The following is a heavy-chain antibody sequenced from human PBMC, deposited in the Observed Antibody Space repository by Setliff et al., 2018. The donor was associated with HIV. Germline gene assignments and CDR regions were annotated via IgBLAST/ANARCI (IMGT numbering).Heavy chain of an antibody. CDR2: IYYSGST. CDR3: ARIPPELDFDS. Sequence: SETLSLTCTVSGDSVTSGGYYWTWIRQHPGKGLEWIGYIYYSGSTYYTPSLKSRVTISVDTSKNQFSLRLSSVTAADTAVYYCARIPPELDFDSWGQGTLVTVSS. J-gene: IGHJ4*02. D-gene: IGHD1-26*01. V-gene: IGHV4-31*03. CDR1: GDSVTSGGYY.